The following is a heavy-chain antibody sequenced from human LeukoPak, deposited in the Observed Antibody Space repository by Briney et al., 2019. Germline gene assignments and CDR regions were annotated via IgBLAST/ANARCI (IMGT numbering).Heavy chain of an antibody. V-gene: IGHV1-69*05. CDR1: GGTFSSYA. Sequence: SVKVSCKASGGTFSSYAISWVRQAPGQGLEWTGGIIPIFGTANYAQKFQGRVTITTDESTSTAYMELSRLRSEDTAVYYCASGTGYSSSWNFDYWGQGTLVTVSS. D-gene: IGHD6-13*01. J-gene: IGHJ4*02. CDR2: IIPIFGTA. CDR3: ASGTGYSSSWNFDY.